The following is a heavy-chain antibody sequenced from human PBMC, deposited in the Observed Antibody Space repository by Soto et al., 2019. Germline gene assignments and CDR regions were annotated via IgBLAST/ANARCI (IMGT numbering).Heavy chain of an antibody. CDR1: GFTFSNAW. V-gene: IGHV3-15*07. J-gene: IGHJ4*02. CDR3: TTDHDYGDPLVDY. Sequence: EVQLVESGGGLVKPGGSLRLSCAASGFTFSNAWMNWVRQAPGKGLXXXXXXXXXTXGGTTDYAAPVKGRFTISRDDSKNTLYLQMNSLKTEDTAVYYCTTDHDYGDPLVDYWGQGTLVTVSS. CDR2: XXXXTXGGTT. D-gene: IGHD4-17*01.